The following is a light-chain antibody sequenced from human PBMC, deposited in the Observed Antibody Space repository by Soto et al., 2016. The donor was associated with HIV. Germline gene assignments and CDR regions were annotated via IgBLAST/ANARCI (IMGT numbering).Light chain of an antibody. Sequence: DIQMTQFPSTLSASIGDRVTITCRASRSVSVWLAWYQQKPGKAPNLLIFKTSTLELGSPQGSSGSGSGTDFTLTLSSVQPDDVGTYYCQQYNTVPWTFGQGTKLEMK. J-gene: IGKJ1*01. CDR1: RSVSVW. CDR3: QQYNTVPWT. V-gene: IGKV1-5*03. CDR2: KTS.